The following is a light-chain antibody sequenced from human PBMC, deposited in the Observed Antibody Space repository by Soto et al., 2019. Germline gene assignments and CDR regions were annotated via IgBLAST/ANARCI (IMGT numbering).Light chain of an antibody. V-gene: IGKV3-20*01. CDR3: QHYGSSSGT. CDR2: DAS. CDR1: QSVSSSY. Sequence: ENVLTQSPGTMSVDTGGRGTLSYRASQSVSSSYLAWYQQKPGQAPRLLIYDASSRATGIPARFSGSGSGTDFTLTVTSLEPEAFAVYYCQHYGSSSGTFGQGTKVDIK. J-gene: IGKJ1*01.